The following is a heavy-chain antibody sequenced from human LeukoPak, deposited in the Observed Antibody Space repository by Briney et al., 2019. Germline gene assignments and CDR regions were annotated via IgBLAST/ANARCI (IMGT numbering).Heavy chain of an antibody. V-gene: IGHV1-2*02. CDR1: GYSFTASY. CDR3: AKEFPSGATRDLDY. J-gene: IGHJ4*02. D-gene: IGHD1-26*01. CDR2: INPSSGGT. Sequence: ASVKVSCKASGYSFTASYMHWVRQAPGQGLEWLGWINPSSGGTKYAPKFRGRVTLTRDTSINTAYMELTSLRSDDTAMYYCAKEFPSGATRDLDYWGQGTLVTVSS.